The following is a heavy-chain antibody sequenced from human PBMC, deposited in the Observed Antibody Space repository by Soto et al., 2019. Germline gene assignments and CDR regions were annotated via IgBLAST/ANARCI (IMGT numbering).Heavy chain of an antibody. J-gene: IGHJ6*02. CDR1: GFTFDDYT. Sequence: GGSLRLSCAASGFTFDDYTMHWVRQAPGKGLEWVSLISWDGGSTYYADSVKGRLTISRDNSKNSLYLQMNSLRTEDTALYYCAKAYAVAGTRSYYYYGMDVWGQGTTVTVSS. D-gene: IGHD6-19*01. CDR2: ISWDGGST. CDR3: AKAYAVAGTRSYYYYGMDV. V-gene: IGHV3-43*01.